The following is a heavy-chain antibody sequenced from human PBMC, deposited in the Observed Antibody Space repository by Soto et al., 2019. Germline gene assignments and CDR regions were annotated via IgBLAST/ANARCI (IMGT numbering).Heavy chain of an antibody. J-gene: IGHJ4*02. V-gene: IGHV3-30*18. Sequence: GGSLRLSCAASGFTFNIYGMHWVRQAPAKGLEWVALISYDGSNQYYADSVKGRFTISRDNSKNTLFLQMNSLRADDTAVYYCAKDQASGQGAFDAWGQGTLVTVSS. CDR1: GFTFNIYG. CDR2: ISYDGSNQ. CDR3: AKDQASGQGAFDA.